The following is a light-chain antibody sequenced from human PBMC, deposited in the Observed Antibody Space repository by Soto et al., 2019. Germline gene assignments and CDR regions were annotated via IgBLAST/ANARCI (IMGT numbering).Light chain of an antibody. CDR1: QSVSSY. CDR3: QQRSNWPPIT. V-gene: IGKV3-11*01. J-gene: IGKJ5*01. CDR2: DAS. Sequence: EIVLTQSPATLSLSPGERATLSCRASQSVSSYLAWSQHKPGQAPRLLIYDASNRATGIPARFSGSGSGTDFTLTISSLEPEDFAVYYCQQRSNWPPITFGQGTRLEIK.